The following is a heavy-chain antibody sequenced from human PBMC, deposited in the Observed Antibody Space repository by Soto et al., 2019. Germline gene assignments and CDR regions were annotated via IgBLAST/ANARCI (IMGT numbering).Heavy chain of an antibody. CDR3: ATDYDFWSRAYYYYGMDV. J-gene: IGHJ6*02. D-gene: IGHD3-3*01. Sequence: EVQLVESGGGLVKPGGSLRLSCAASGFTFSSYSMNWVRQAPGKGLEWVSSISSSSSYIYYADSVKGRFTISRDNAKNSLYLQMNSLRAEDTAVYYCATDYDFWSRAYYYYGMDVWGQGTTVTVSS. V-gene: IGHV3-21*01. CDR2: ISSSSSYI. CDR1: GFTFSSYS.